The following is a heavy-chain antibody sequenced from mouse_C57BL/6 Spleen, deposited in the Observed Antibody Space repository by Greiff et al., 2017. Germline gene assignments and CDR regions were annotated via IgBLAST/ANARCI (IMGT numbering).Heavy chain of an antibody. J-gene: IGHJ4*01. CDR2: IYPGSGST. Sequence: QVQLQQPGAELVKPGASVKMSCKASGYTFTSYWITWVKQRPGQGLEWIGDIYPGSGSTNYNEKFKSKATLTVDTSSSTAYMQLSSLTSEDSAVYDCARSMSSYDAMDYWGQGTSVTVSS. V-gene: IGHV1-55*01. D-gene: IGHD1-1*01. CDR3: ARSMSSYDAMDY. CDR1: GYTFTSYW.